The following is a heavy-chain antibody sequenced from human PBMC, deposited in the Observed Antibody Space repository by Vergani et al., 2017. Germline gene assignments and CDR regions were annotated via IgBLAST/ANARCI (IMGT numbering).Heavy chain of an antibody. Sequence: QVQLVQSGAEVKKPGASVKVSCKASGYTFTSYDINWVRQATGKGLEWMGWMNPNSGNTGYAQKFQGRVTMTRNTSISTAYMELSSLRSEDTAVYYCSRAVHRFLYYYYYIDVWGKGATVTVSS. CDR3: SRAVHRFLYYYYYIDV. CDR2: MNPNSGNT. J-gene: IGHJ6*03. CDR1: GYTFTSYD. V-gene: IGHV1-8*01. D-gene: IGHD3-10*01.